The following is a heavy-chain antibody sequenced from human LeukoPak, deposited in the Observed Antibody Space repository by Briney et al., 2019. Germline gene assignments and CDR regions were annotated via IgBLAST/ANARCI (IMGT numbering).Heavy chain of an antibody. CDR2: IYYSGST. CDR1: GGSISSYY. CDR3: AGLPRGTRPPDYFQH. J-gene: IGHJ1*01. V-gene: IGHV4-59*08. D-gene: IGHD1-1*01. Sequence: PSETLSLTCTVSGGSISSYYWSWIRQPPGKGLGGVGHIYYSGSTNYNPSLESRVTVSLDTSKNQFSLKLTSVAAADTAVYYCAGLPRGTRPPDYFQHWGQGTLVTVSS.